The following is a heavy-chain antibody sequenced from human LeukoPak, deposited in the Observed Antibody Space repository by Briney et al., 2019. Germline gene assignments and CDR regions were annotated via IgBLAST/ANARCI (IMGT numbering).Heavy chain of an antibody. CDR3: ARDGVVVVAAAPFVY. CDR2: ISAYNGNT. D-gene: IGHD2-15*01. CDR1: GYTFTSYG. V-gene: IGHV1-18*01. Sequence: ASVKVSCKASGYTFTSYGISWVRQAPGQGLEWMGWISAYNGNTNYAQKLQGRVTMTTDTSTSTAYMELRSLRSDDTAVYYCARDGVVVVAAAPFVYWGQGTLVTVSS. J-gene: IGHJ4*02.